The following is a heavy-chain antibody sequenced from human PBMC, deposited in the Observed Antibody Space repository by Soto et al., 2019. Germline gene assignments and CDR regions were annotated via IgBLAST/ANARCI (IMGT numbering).Heavy chain of an antibody. CDR3: AGNYYGSGSYYSSFDY. CDR2: TYYDSKWYT. J-gene: IGHJ4*02. D-gene: IGHD3-10*01. Sequence: HSQTLSLTCAISGDSVSSNTTAWNWIRQSPSRGLEWLGRTYYDSKWYTDYAESVKSRMTINADTSKNHFSLNLKSVTPEDTALYYCAGNYYGSGSYYSSFDYWGQGTLVTVSS. CDR1: GDSVSSNTTA. V-gene: IGHV6-1*01.